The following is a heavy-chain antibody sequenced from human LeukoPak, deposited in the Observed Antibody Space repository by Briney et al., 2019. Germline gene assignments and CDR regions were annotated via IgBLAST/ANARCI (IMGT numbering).Heavy chain of an antibody. Sequence: ASVKVSCKASGYTFTGYYMHWVRQAPGQGLEWMGRINPNSGGTNYAQKSQGRVTMTRDTSISTAYMELSRLRSDDTAVYYCARVEEVWWELRDYYYGMDVWGQGTTVTVSS. J-gene: IGHJ6*02. CDR1: GYTFTGYY. V-gene: IGHV1-2*06. CDR2: INPNSGGT. D-gene: IGHD2-15*01. CDR3: ARVEEVWWELRDYYYGMDV.